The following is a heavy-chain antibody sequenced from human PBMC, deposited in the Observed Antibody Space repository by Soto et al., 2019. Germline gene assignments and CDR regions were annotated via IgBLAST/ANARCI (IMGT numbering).Heavy chain of an antibody. CDR3: ARHAGRYFDWLWTLNWFDP. V-gene: IGHV4-39*01. J-gene: IGHJ5*02. CDR1: GGSISSSSYY. D-gene: IGHD3-9*01. Sequence: SETLSLTCTVSGGSISSSSYYWGWIRQPPGKGLEWIGSIYYSGSTYYNPSLKSRVTISVDTSKNQFSLKLSSVTAADPAVYYCARHAGRYFDWLWTLNWFDPWGQGTLVTVSS. CDR2: IYYSGST.